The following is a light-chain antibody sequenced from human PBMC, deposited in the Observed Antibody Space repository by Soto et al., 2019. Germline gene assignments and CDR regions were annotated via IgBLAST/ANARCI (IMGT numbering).Light chain of an antibody. J-gene: IGKJ4*01. CDR3: QQYGSSSPLT. Sequence: EIVLTQSPGTLSLSPGERATLSCRASQSVSSSYLAWYQQKPGPAPRLLIYGASSRATGIPDRFSGSGSGTDFTLTISRLEPEDFEVYYCQQYGSSSPLTFGGGTKVEIK. CDR1: QSVSSSY. V-gene: IGKV3-20*01. CDR2: GAS.